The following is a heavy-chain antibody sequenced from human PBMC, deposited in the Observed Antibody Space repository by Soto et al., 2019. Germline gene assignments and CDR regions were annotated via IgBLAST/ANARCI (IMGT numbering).Heavy chain of an antibody. CDR1: GFTFSSYG. D-gene: IGHD2-2*01. V-gene: IGHV3-30*18. CDR2: ISYDGSNK. Sequence: QVQLVESGGGVVQPGRSLRLSCAASGFTFSSYGMHWVRQAPGKGLEWVAVISYDGSNKYYADSVKGRFTISRDNSKNTLYLQMNSLRAEDTAVYYCAKGEVIFSTSCPFDYWGQGTLVTVSS. CDR3: AKGEVIFSTSCPFDY. J-gene: IGHJ4*02.